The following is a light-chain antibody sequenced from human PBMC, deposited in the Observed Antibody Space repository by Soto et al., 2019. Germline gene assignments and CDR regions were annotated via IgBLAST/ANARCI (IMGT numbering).Light chain of an antibody. Sequence: DIQMTQSPSTLSASVGDRVTITCRASQSISSWLAWYQQKPGTAPKLLIYKASTLEGGVPSRFSGIGSGTEFTLSVSSLQPDDFATYYCQQYNDSFPYTFGQGTKVDIK. CDR2: KAS. CDR1: QSISSW. CDR3: QQYNDSFPYT. J-gene: IGKJ2*01. V-gene: IGKV1-5*03.